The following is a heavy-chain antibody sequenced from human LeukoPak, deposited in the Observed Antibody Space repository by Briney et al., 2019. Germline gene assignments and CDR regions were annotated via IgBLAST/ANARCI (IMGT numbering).Heavy chain of an antibody. Sequence: FSXXAISWVRQAPGQGXEWMGXXIPIXGTANYAQTFQGRVTITGEKYTSKAYMEVRRLRYEDTAVYYCARAAYSHPRLYYYYYYGMDVWGKGTTVTVSS. CDR1: FSXXA. CDR2: XIPIXGTA. J-gene: IGHJ6*04. CDR3: ARAAYSHPRLYYYYYYGMDV. D-gene: IGHD2-21*01. V-gene: IGHV1-69*06.